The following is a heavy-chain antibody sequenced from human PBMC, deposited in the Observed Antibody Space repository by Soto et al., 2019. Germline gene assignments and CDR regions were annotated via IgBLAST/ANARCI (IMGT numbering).Heavy chain of an antibody. J-gene: IGHJ4*02. V-gene: IGHV4-4*07. CDR2: FSLSGTT. CDR3: ARGMTPPRTPSCYYFDS. CDR1: GASITGSSY. D-gene: IGHD3-10*01. Sequence: SETLSLTCTVSGASITGSSYWSWIRQPAGKGLEWIGRFSLSGTTSYNPSLRSRVTMSADVSKNQFSLRLTSVTAADTALYYCARGMTPPRTPSCYYFDSRDQVPRGTVSS.